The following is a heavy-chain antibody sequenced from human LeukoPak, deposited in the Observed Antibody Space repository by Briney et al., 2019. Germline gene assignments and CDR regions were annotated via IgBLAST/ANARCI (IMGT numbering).Heavy chain of an antibody. CDR3: AREGKTGERYILIDP. D-gene: IGHD2-8*02. V-gene: IGHV3-7*01. Sequence: GRSLRLSCAASGFSFISSWMRWVCQAPRKGLEWVASIDQDGRDKYYVVSVKGRFTISRDNDKNSLYLQMNSLRAEDTGVYYCAREGKTGERYILIDPGRQGTLVGVSS. J-gene: IGHJ5*02. CDR2: IDQDGRDK. CDR1: GFSFISSW.